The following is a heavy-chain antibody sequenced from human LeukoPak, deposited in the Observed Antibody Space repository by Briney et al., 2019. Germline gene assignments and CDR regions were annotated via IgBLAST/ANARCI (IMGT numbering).Heavy chain of an antibody. CDR3: ARLNCSSTSCYLGAFDI. Sequence: WGSLRLSCAASGFIFSSYSMNWVRQAPGKGLEWVSSISSSSSYIYYADSVKGRFTISRDNAKNSLYLQMNSLRAEDTAVYYCARLNCSSTSCYLGAFDIWGQGTMVTVSS. CDR2: ISSSSSYI. D-gene: IGHD2-2*01. CDR1: GFIFSSYS. J-gene: IGHJ3*02. V-gene: IGHV3-21*01.